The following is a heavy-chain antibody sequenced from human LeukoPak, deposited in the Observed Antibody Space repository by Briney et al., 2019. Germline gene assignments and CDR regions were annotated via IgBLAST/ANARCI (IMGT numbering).Heavy chain of an antibody. Sequence: GGSLRLSCAASGFTFSSYAMHWVRQAPGKGLEYVSAISSNGGSTYYANSVKDRFTISRDNSKNTLYLQMGSLRAEDMAVYYCARVSGGSYDYWGQGTLVTVSS. V-gene: IGHV3-64*01. CDR1: GFTFSSYA. J-gene: IGHJ4*02. CDR3: ARVSGGSYDY. CDR2: ISSNGGST. D-gene: IGHD1-26*01.